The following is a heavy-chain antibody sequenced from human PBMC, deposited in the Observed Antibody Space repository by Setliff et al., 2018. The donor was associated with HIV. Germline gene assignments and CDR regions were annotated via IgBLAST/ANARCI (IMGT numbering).Heavy chain of an antibody. D-gene: IGHD6-13*01. J-gene: IGHJ6*03. Sequence: SETLSLTCTVSGGSISSGGYYWSWIRQQPGKGLEWIGYIYTSGSTNYNPSLKSRVTISVDTSENQFSLKVNSVTAADTAVYYCARGARLLAGYSDRWDYYYMAVWGKGTTVTVSS. CDR1: GGSISSGGYY. CDR2: IYTSGST. V-gene: IGHV4-61*08. CDR3: ARGARLLAGYSDRWDYYYMAV.